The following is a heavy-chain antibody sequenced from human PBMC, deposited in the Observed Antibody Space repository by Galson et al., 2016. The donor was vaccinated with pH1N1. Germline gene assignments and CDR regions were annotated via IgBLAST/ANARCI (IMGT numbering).Heavy chain of an antibody. CDR2: IKRDGSEK. J-gene: IGHJ6*02. D-gene: IGHD1-1*01. Sequence: NIKRDGSEKYYVDSVKGRFTISRDNAKNSLYLQMNRPRADDTAIYYCARDEYWRGGYYYGLDVWGQGTTVTVSS. V-gene: IGHV3-7*03. CDR3: ARDEYWRGGYYYGLDV.